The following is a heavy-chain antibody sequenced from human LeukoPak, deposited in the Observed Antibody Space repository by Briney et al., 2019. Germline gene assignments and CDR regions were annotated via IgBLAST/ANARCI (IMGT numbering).Heavy chain of an antibody. V-gene: IGHV3-49*03. J-gene: IGHJ4*02. CDR1: GFTFGDYA. D-gene: IGHD6-13*01. CDR3: TREGPAAGTPPGY. Sequence: GGSLRLSCTASGFTFGDYAMSWFRQAPGKGLEWVGFIRSKAYGGTTEYAASVKGRFTISRDDSKSIAYLQMNSLKTEDTAVYYCTREGPAAGTPPGYWGQGTLVTVSS. CDR2: IRSKAYGGTT.